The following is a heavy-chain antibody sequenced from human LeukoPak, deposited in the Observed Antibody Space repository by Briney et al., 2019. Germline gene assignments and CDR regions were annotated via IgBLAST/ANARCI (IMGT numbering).Heavy chain of an antibody. CDR2: IIPIFGTA. Sequence: SVKVSCKASGGTFSSYAISWVRQAPGQGLEWMGGIIPIFGTANYAQKFQGRVTITTDESTSTAYLELSSLRSDDTAVYYCARGTSQLVPDYWGQGTLVTVSS. CDR1: GGTFSSYA. D-gene: IGHD6-6*01. J-gene: IGHJ4*02. CDR3: ARGTSQLVPDY. V-gene: IGHV1-69*05.